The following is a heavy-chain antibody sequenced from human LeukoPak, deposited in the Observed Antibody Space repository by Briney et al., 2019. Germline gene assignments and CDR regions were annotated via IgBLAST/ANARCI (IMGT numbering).Heavy chain of an antibody. V-gene: IGHV4-39*01. CDR3: ARQGDYYDSKDWFDP. J-gene: IGHJ5*02. Sequence: SETLSLTCTVSGGSISSSSYYWGWIRQPPGTGLEWIGSIYYSGSTYYNPSLKSRVTISVDTPKNQFSLKLSSVTAADTAVYYCARQGDYYDSKDWFDPWGQGTLVTVSS. D-gene: IGHD3-22*01. CDR1: GGSISSSSYY. CDR2: IYYSGST.